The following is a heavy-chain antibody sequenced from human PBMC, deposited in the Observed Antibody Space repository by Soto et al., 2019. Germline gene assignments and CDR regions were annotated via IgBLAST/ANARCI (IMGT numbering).Heavy chain of an antibody. CDR1: GGSISSYY. CDR3: ARLSQIQLWSSWFDP. CDR2: IYYSGST. D-gene: IGHD5-18*01. V-gene: IGHV4-59*01. J-gene: IGHJ5*02. Sequence: SETLSLTGTVSGGSISSYYWSWIRQPPGKGLEWIGYIYYSGSTNYNPSLKSRVTISVDTSKNQFSLKLSSVTAADTAVYYCARLSQIQLWSSWFDPWGQGTLVTVSS.